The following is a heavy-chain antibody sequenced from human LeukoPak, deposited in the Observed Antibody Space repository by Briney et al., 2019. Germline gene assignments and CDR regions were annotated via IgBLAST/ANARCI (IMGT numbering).Heavy chain of an antibody. Sequence: ASVKVSCKASGYTFTDFLLQWVRQAPGQGLEWMGWIHPNSGDTNYAQKFQGRVTLTRDTSISTAYMELSRLRSDDTAVYYCARHDDNVRAVDVWGQGTTVTVSS. CDR3: ARHDDNVRAVDV. V-gene: IGHV1-2*02. J-gene: IGHJ6*02. CDR2: IHPNSGDT. CDR1: GYTFTDFL. D-gene: IGHD3-10*02.